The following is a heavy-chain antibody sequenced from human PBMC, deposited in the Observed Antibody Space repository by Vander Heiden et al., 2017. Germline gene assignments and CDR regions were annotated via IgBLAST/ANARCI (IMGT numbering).Heavy chain of an antibody. CDR2: ISSSGSYI. V-gene: IGHV3-21*01. J-gene: IGHJ4*02. Sequence: EVQLVESGGGLVKPGGSLRLSCAASGFTFRSYSMNWVRQAPGKGLEWVSSISSSGSYIYYADSVKGRFTISRDNAKNSLYLQMNSLRAEDTAVYYCAREDYSNYDRWGQGTLVSVSS. CDR3: AREDYSNYDR. CDR1: GFTFRSYS. D-gene: IGHD4-4*01.